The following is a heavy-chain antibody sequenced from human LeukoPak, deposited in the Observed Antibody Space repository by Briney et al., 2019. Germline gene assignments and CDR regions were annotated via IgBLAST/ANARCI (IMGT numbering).Heavy chain of an antibody. CDR2: MNPNSGNT. CDR1: GYTFTSYD. Sequence: GASVKVSCKASGYTFTSYDINWVRRATGQGLEWMGWMNPNSGNTGYAQKFQGRVTMTRNTSISTAYMELSSLRSEDTAVYYCARGTICSGGSCYSLNRFDPWGQGTLVTVSS. D-gene: IGHD2-15*01. CDR3: ARGTICSGGSCYSLNRFDP. J-gene: IGHJ5*02. V-gene: IGHV1-8*01.